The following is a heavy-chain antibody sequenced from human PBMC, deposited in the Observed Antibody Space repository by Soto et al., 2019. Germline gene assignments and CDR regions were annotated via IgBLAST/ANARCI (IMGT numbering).Heavy chain of an antibody. Sequence: QVQLVQSGAEVKKPGSSVKVSCKASGGTFSSYAISWVRQAPGQGLEWMGGIIPIFGTANYAQKFQGRVTITADKSKSTAYMELRSLRSEDTAVYYCARGSGSYFPGAPRPFDYWGQGTLVTVSS. CDR1: GGTFSSYA. CDR2: IIPIFGTA. J-gene: IGHJ4*02. CDR3: ARGSGSYFPGAPRPFDY. V-gene: IGHV1-69*06. D-gene: IGHD1-26*01.